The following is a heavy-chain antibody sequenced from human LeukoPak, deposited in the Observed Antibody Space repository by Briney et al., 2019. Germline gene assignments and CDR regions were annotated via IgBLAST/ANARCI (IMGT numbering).Heavy chain of an antibody. CDR1: GGSFSGYY. J-gene: IGHJ4*02. CDR3: ARRVVGQWLVSDY. D-gene: IGHD6-19*01. V-gene: IGHV4-34*01. CDR2: INHSGST. Sequence: PSETLSLTCAVYGGSFSGYYWSWIRQPPGKGLEWIGEINHSGSTNYNPSLKSRVTISVDTSKNQFSLKLSSVTAADTAVYYCARRVVGQWLVSDYWGQGTLVTVSS.